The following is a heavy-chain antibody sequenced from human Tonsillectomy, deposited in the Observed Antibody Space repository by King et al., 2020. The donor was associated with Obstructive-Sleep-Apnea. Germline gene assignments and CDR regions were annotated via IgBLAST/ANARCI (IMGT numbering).Heavy chain of an antibody. V-gene: IGHV1-69*01. J-gene: IGHJ4*02. Sequence: KLVQSGAEVKKPGSSVKVSCKASGGTFSNYAISWVRQAPGQGLEWMGGIIPIFGTANYAQKFQGRVTITADESTSTGYMELSSLRSEDTAVYYCASGYYYESSGYWGPFDYWGQGTLVTVSS. CDR1: GGTFSNYA. CDR2: IIPIFGTA. CDR3: ASGYYYESSGYWGPFDY. D-gene: IGHD3-22*01.